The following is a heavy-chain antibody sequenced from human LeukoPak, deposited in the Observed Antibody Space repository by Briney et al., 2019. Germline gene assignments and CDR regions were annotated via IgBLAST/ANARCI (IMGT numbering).Heavy chain of an antibody. V-gene: IGHV3-21*01. CDR1: GFTFSNAW. D-gene: IGHD1-7*01. J-gene: IGHJ3*02. Sequence: SGRSLRLSCAASGFTFSNAWMSWVRQAPGKGLEWVSSISSGSSHIFYADSVKGRFTISRENARNSLYLQMNSLRAEDTAVYYCARGGTGATRDDTFDIWGQGTMVTVSS. CDR2: ISSGSSHI. CDR3: ARGGTGATRDDTFDI.